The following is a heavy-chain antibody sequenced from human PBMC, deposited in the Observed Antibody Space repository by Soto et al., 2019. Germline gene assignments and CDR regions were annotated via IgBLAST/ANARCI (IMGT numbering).Heavy chain of an antibody. CDR3: AYSQDYGENHFYY. CDR1: GFSLSTNGEG. Sequence: QITLKESGPTLVKPTQTLTLTCTFSGFSLSTNGEGVAWIRQPPGKVLEWLGLIYWNGDQRYSTSLKSRPAITKDTSRTQVVLTMTNVDPVDTATYYCAYSQDYGENHFYYWGQGTLVTVSS. J-gene: IGHJ4*02. V-gene: IGHV2-5*01. CDR2: IYWNGDQ. D-gene: IGHD4-17*01.